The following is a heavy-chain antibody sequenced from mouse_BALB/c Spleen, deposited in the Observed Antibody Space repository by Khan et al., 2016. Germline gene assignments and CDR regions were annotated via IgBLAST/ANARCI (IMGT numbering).Heavy chain of an antibody. J-gene: IGHJ2*01. Sequence: VQLQQSGPELVKPGASVKISCKASGYSFTDYFMNWVMQSHGKSLEWIGRINPKNGDTLYNQKFKGKATLTVDKSSSPAHMELRSLASEDSAVYYCTSDGYDFDYWGQGTTLTVSS. CDR2: INPKNGDT. D-gene: IGHD2-3*01. CDR1: GYSFTDYF. V-gene: IGHV1-20*02. CDR3: TSDGYDFDY.